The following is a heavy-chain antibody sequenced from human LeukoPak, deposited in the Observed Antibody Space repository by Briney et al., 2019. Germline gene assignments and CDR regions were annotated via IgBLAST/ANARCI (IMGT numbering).Heavy chain of an antibody. Sequence: SETLSLTCTVSGGSISSQNWSWLRQPPAKGQEWIGYIYYSGSGNYNPSPNSQVTISVDTSKSQFSLKLSSGTAEDTAVYYCARLSGKQLLRSLHYFAYPGEGTPVTASS. CDR1: GGSISSQN. CDR2: IYYSGSG. J-gene: IGHJ4*01. V-gene: IGHV4-59*11. D-gene: IGHD6-13*01. CDR3: ARLSGKQLLRSLHYFAY.